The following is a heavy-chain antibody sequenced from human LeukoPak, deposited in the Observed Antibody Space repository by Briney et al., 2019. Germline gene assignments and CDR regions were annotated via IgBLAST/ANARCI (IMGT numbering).Heavy chain of an antibody. V-gene: IGHV3-43*01. CDR2: IDWEGVST. Sequence: GGSLRLSCAASGFTFGDYTMHWVRQAPGKGLKWVSLIDWEGVSTYYADSVKGRFTISRDNSENSLYLQMDSLRSEDTALYYCATTYDFWSGYYAGNGYQFYYLDVWGSGTTVTVSS. D-gene: IGHD3-3*01. J-gene: IGHJ6*03. CDR1: GFTFGDYT. CDR3: ATTYDFWSGYYAGNGYQFYYLDV.